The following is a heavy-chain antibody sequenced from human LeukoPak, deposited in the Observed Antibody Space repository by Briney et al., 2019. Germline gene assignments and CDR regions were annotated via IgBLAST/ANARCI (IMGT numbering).Heavy chain of an antibody. V-gene: IGHV3-74*01. CDR1: GLTFSSYW. J-gene: IGHJ4*02. CDR2: INADGSTT. D-gene: IGHD1-26*01. CDR3: AGNSGTHFDY. Sequence: GGSLRLSCAASGLTFSSYWMHWVRQAPGKGLVWVSRINADGSTTTYADSVKGRFTISRDNAKNTLYLQMNSLRDEDTAVYYCAGNSGTHFDYWGQGIVVTVSS.